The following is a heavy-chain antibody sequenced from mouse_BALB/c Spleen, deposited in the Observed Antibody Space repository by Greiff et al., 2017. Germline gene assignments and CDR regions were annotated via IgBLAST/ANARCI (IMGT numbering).Heavy chain of an antibody. D-gene: IGHD2-3*01. CDR3: ARGAGYYVAMDY. V-gene: IGHV2-2*02. CDR2: IWSGGST. CDR1: GFSLTSYG. Sequence: VKLVESGPGLVQPSQSLSITCTVSGFSLTSYGVHWVRQSPGKGLEWLGVIWSGGSTDYNAAFISRLSISKDNSKSQVFFKMNSLQANDTAIYYCARGAGYYVAMDYWGQGTSVTVSS. J-gene: IGHJ4*01.